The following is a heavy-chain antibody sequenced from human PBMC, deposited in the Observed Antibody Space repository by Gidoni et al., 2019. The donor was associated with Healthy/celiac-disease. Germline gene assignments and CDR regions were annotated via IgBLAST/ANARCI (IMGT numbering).Heavy chain of an antibody. Sequence: EVQLVESGGGLVQPGGSLRLSCAASGFTFSSSSMNWVRQAPGKGLEWVSYISSSSSTIYYADSVKGRFTISRDNAKNSLYLQMNSLRAEDTAVYYCARAHTIFGVDKYPYFDYWGQGTLVTVSS. D-gene: IGHD3-3*01. V-gene: IGHV3-48*01. CDR2: ISSSSSTI. CDR3: ARAHTIFGVDKYPYFDY. J-gene: IGHJ4*02. CDR1: GFTFSSSS.